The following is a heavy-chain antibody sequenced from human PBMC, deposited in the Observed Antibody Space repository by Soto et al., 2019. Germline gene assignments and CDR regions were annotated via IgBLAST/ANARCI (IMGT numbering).Heavy chain of an antibody. CDR1: GFTFSNYA. CDR3: EKDGAIAAADYFFDY. CDR2: IASDGKDK. V-gene: IGHV3-30*18. D-gene: IGHD6-13*01. J-gene: IGHJ4*02. Sequence: QVQLVESGGGVVQPGRSLKLSCAASGFTFSNYAIHWVRQAPGKGLEWVAVIASDGKDKRYADSVKGRFTISRDNSKNTVYLQMNRLRGEDTAVYYCEKDGAIAAADYFFDYWGQGSLVTVSS.